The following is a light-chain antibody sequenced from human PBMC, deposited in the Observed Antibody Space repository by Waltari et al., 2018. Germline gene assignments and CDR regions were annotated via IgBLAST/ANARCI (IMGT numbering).Light chain of an antibody. J-gene: IGKJ4*01. CDR3: QQRTYWPLT. CDR1: QSVSSY. Sequence: EIVLTQSPATLSLSPGERVTLSCRASQSVSSYLAWYQQKPGQAPRLLIYDASNRATGIPARFSGSGSGTDFTLTISSLETEDFAVYYCQQRTYWPLTFGGGTKVEI. V-gene: IGKV3-11*01. CDR2: DAS.